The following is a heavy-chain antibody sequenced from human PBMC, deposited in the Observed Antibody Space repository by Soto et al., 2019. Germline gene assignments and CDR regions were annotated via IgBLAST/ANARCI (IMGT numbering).Heavy chain of an antibody. D-gene: IGHD6-19*01. V-gene: IGHV4-61*01. CDR1: GASVSSGNHY. Sequence: QVQMQESGPGLVKPSETLSLTCTVSGASVSSGNHYWSWIRQPPGKGLEYIGYIYHNGITNYNPSLKSRVTISADTSRNQFSLKVSSVIAADTAVYYCARGWDANSWGQGTLVTVSS. J-gene: IGHJ4*02. CDR2: IYHNGIT. CDR3: ARGWDANS.